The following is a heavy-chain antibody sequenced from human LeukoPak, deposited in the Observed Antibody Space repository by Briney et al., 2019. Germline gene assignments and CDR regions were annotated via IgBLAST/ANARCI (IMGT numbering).Heavy chain of an antibody. V-gene: IGHV1-69*13. Sequence: SVKVSCKASGGTFDSYAISWVRQAPGQGLEWMGRIIPIFGTANYAQKFQRRVTITADESTSTAYMELSSLRSEDTAVYYCARDQTSYDSSAHWGFDYWGQGTLVTVSS. J-gene: IGHJ4*02. D-gene: IGHD3-22*01. CDR1: GGTFDSYA. CDR3: ARDQTSYDSSAHWGFDY. CDR2: IIPIFGTA.